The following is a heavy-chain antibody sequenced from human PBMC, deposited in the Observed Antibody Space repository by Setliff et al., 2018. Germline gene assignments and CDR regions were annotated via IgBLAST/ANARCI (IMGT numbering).Heavy chain of an antibody. Sequence: PSETLSLTCTVSGGSISSYYWSWIRQPPGKGLEWIGYIYYSGSTNYNPSLKSRVTISVDTSKNQFPLKLSSVTAADTAVYYCAREGNTRPTHYYYGMDVWGQGTTVTVSS. J-gene: IGHJ6*02. CDR2: IYYSGST. CDR3: AREGNTRPTHYYYGMDV. CDR1: GGSISSYY. V-gene: IGHV4-59*01.